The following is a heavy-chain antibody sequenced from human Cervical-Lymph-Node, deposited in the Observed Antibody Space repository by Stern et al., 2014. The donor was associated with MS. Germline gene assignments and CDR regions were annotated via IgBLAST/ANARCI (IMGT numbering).Heavy chain of an antibody. CDR3: LISGSEY. Sequence: EDQLVESGGGLVLPGRSLRLSCAASGFTISSYAMSWVRQAPGRGLEWVSAISGGGGNTYYADSVRGRFTGSRDTSKNTPSLQMNSLRAEDTAVYYCLISGSEYWGQGTLVTVSS. D-gene: IGHD1-26*01. CDR1: GFTISSYA. CDR2: ISGGGGNT. J-gene: IGHJ4*02. V-gene: IGHV3-23*04.